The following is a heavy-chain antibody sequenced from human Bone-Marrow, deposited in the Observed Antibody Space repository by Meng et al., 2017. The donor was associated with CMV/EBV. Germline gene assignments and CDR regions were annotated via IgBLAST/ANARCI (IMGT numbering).Heavy chain of an antibody. V-gene: IGHV4-59*01. CDR1: GASISSNY. CDR3: AGPVDMGSSPHDPFEI. D-gene: IGHD1-26*01. J-gene: IGHJ3*02. CDR2: ISHNGYI. Sequence: SETLSLTCTVSGASISSNYWSWNRRPPGKGLQYIGSISHNGYINYNPSLKGRVTISLDTSRNQLSLRLTSVTAADTAMYYCAGPVDMGSSPHDPFEIWGQGTMVTVSS.